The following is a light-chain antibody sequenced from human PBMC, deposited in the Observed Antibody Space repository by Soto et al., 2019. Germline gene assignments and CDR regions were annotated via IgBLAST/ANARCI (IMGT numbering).Light chain of an antibody. Sequence: DIQMTQSPSSLSASVGDRVTITCHASQDISNSLNWYQQKPGKAPKLLIYDPFNLQTAVPSRFSGSGCWTDFTSATYGSQPEDGATYYCEQVDNRPHWTFGQGTKV. CDR3: EQVDNRPHWT. J-gene: IGKJ1*01. CDR2: DPF. V-gene: IGKV1-33*01. CDR1: QDISNS.